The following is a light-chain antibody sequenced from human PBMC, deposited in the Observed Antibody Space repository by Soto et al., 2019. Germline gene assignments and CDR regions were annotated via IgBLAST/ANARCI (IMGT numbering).Light chain of an antibody. CDR2: AXS. J-gene: IGKJ1*01. V-gene: IGKV3D-7*01. CDR3: QQDYNLTCT. CDR1: EXVSSSY. Sequence: VMREAPATLSLSPGERATLSCRAREXVSSSYLSLYQQSPGQAPRXXMYAXSIRATGIPARLSGSGSGTAFTRTISSLQPEDFAAYYCQQDYNLTCTFGQGTKVDIK.